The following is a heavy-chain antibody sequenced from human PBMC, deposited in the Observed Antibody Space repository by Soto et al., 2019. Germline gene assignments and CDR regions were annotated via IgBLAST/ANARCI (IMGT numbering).Heavy chain of an antibody. CDR1: GGSISRGDYY. J-gene: IGHJ4*02. V-gene: IGHV4-30-4*01. D-gene: IGHD3-22*01. Sequence: TSETLSLTCSVSGGSISRGDYYWNWIRQPPGKGLEWIGHIYYSGSTYYNSSLKSRVTISLDTSKNQFSLKLSSVTAADTAVYYCAREGIVVAGFDYWGQGTLVTVSS. CDR2: IYYSGST. CDR3: AREGIVVAGFDY.